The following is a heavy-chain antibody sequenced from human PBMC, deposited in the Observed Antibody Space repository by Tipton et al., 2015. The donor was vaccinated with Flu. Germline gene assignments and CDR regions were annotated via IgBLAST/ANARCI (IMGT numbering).Heavy chain of an antibody. V-gene: IGHV4-4*07. CDR3: ARYCSSTSCYKGAFDI. CDR1: GVSISSYY. J-gene: IGHJ3*02. D-gene: IGHD2-2*02. CDR2: IYTSGST. Sequence: LRLSCTVSGVSISSYYWSWIRQPAGKGLEWIGRIYTSGSTNYNPSLKSRVTMSVDTSKNQFSPKLSSVTAADTALYYCARYCSSTSCYKGAFDIWGQGTMVTVSS.